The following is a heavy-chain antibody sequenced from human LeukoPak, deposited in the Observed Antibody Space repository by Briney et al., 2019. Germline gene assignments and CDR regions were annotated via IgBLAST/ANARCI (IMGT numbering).Heavy chain of an antibody. CDR2: INPNSGGA. Sequence: ASVKVSCKASGYTFTGYYMHWVRQAPGQGLEWMGWINPNSGGANYAQKFQGRVTMTRDTSISTAYMELSRLRSDDTAVYYCARDVGWELLMDYWGQGTLVTVSS. J-gene: IGHJ4*02. V-gene: IGHV1-2*02. CDR3: ARDVGWELLMDY. D-gene: IGHD1-26*01. CDR1: GYTFTGYY.